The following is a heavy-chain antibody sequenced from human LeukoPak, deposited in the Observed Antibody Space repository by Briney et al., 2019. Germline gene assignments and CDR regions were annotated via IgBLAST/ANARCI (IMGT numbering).Heavy chain of an antibody. CDR1: GGTYSSYA. V-gene: IGHV1-69*05. D-gene: IGHD5-24*01. CDR3: ARVRSEMATTTSLYYYYYYMDV. Sequence: SVKVSCKASGGTYSSYAIRWVRQAPGQGLEWMGGIIPIFGTANYAQKFQGRLTITTDESTSTAYMELSSLRSEDTAVYYCARVRSEMATTTSLYYYYYYMDVWGKGTTVTVSS. CDR2: IIPIFGTA. J-gene: IGHJ6*03.